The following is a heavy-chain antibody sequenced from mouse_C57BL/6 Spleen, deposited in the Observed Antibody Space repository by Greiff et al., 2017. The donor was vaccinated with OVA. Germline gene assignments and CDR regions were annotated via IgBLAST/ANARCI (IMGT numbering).Heavy chain of an antibody. CDR3: ARGDGYFPSV. V-gene: IGHV3-6*01. CDR1: GYSITSGYY. J-gene: IGHJ1*03. CDR2: ISYDGSN. Sequence: DVKLVESGPGLVKPSQSLSLTCSVTGYSITSGYYWNWIRQFPGNKLEWMGYISYDGSNNYNPSLKNRISITRDTSKNQFFLKLNSVTTEDTATYYCARGDGYFPSVWGTGTTVTVSS. D-gene: IGHD2-3*01.